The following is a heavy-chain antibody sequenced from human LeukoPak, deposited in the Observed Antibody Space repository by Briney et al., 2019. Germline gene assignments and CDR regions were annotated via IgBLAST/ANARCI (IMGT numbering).Heavy chain of an antibody. D-gene: IGHD2-2*01. CDR2: FDPEGGET. CDR3: ATVPSYCSSTSCYVFDY. J-gene: IGHJ4*02. Sequence: ASVKVSCKVSGYTLTELSMHWVRQAPGKGLEWMGGFDPEGGETICAQKFQGRVTMTEDTSTDTAYMELSSLRSEDTAVYYCATVPSYCSSTSCYVFDYWGQGTLVTVSS. CDR1: GYTLTELS. V-gene: IGHV1-24*01.